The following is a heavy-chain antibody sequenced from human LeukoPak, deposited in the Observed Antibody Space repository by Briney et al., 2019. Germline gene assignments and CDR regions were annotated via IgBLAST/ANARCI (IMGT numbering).Heavy chain of an antibody. Sequence: PSETLSLTCAVDGGSFSGYYWSWIRQPPGKGLEWIGEINHSGRTNYNPSLKSRVTISVDTSKNQFSLKLSSVTAADTAVYYCARGVPATAFDIWGQGTMVTVSS. V-gene: IGHV4-34*01. J-gene: IGHJ3*02. CDR2: INHSGRT. CDR1: GGSFSGYY. CDR3: ARGVPATAFDI. D-gene: IGHD2-2*01.